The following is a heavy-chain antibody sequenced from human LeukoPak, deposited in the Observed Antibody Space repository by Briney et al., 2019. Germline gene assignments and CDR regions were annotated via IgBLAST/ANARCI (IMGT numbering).Heavy chain of an antibody. J-gene: IGHJ4*02. CDR2: IYYSGST. CDR1: GGSISSYY. Sequence: SETLSLTCTVSGGSISSYYWSWIRQPPGKGLEWIGYIYYSGSTNYNPSLTSRVTISLDTSKNQFSLKLSSVTAADTAVYYCARRRGDFWSDYYAFDYWGQGTLVTISS. D-gene: IGHD3-3*01. CDR3: ARRRGDFWSDYYAFDY. V-gene: IGHV4-59*08.